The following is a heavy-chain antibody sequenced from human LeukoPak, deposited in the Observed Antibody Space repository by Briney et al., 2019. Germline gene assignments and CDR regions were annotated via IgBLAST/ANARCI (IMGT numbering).Heavy chain of an antibody. CDR3: ARESYYDSSGYSNWFDP. D-gene: IGHD3-22*01. CDR1: GYTFTSYY. J-gene: IGHJ5*02. Sequence: GASVKVSCKASGYTFTSYYMHWVRQAPGQGLEWMGIINPSGGSTSYAQKFQGRVTMTRDTSTSTVYMELSSLRSEDTAVYYCARESYYDSSGYSNWFDPWGQGTLVTVSS. CDR2: INPSGGST. V-gene: IGHV1-46*01.